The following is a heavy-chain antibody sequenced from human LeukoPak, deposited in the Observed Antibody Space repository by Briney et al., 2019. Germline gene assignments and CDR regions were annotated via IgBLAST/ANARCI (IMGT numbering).Heavy chain of an antibody. CDR2: IYTCGST. Sequence: SQSLSLTRTVSGGSISSGRYYWRWIRQPARKGLEWNGRIYTCGSTNYNPSLKSRVTISVDTSKNQYSLKLSSLTAPARAVHSWARDSGITAAIYNYYYHLDLRGEGATVTVSS. V-gene: IGHV4-61*02. CDR1: GGSISSGRYY. J-gene: IGHJ6*03. D-gene: IGHD2-2*01. CDR3: ARDSGITAAIYNYYYHLDL.